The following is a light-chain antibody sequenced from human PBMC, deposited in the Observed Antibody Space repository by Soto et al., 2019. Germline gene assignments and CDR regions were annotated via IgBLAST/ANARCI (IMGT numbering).Light chain of an antibody. CDR2: AAS. J-gene: IGKJ5*01. CDR1: QSINSY. Sequence: DLQMTQSPSSLSASIGDGVTITCRASQSINSYLNWYQQKPGKAPKLLISAASNLQSGVPSRFSGSGSGTDFTLTISSLQPEDFATYYCQQSFSTLLITFGQGTRLEI. V-gene: IGKV1-39*01. CDR3: QQSFSTLLIT.